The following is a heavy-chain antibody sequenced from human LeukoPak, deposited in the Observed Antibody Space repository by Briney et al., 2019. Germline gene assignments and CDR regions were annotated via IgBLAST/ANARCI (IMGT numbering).Heavy chain of an antibody. D-gene: IGHD3-22*01. CDR1: GVSISTSIYY. V-gene: IGHV4-39*01. CDR2: IYYTGST. Sequence: SETLSLTCTVSGVSISTSIYYWGWIRQPPGKGLEWIGSIYYTGSTYYNPSLKKRVTISVDTSKNQLSLKLRSVTAADTAVYYCARQTTGGYSRSSGRFDYWDQGTLVTVSS. J-gene: IGHJ4*02. CDR3: ARQTTGGYSRSSGRFDY.